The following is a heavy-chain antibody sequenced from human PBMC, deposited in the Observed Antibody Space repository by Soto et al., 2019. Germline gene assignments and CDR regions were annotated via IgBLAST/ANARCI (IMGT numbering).Heavy chain of an antibody. Sequence: SETLSLTCTVSGGSMSSEGYYWSWIRQHPGKGLEWIGYIYYSGLTDYNPSLKSRLTISVDKSKNEFYLKMRSVTAADTAVYFCAREGGESSDGLYYFDSWGQGSLVTVSS. V-gene: IGHV4-31*03. D-gene: IGHD3-16*01. J-gene: IGHJ4*02. CDR1: GGSMSSEGYY. CDR2: IYYSGLT. CDR3: AREGGESSDGLYYFDS.